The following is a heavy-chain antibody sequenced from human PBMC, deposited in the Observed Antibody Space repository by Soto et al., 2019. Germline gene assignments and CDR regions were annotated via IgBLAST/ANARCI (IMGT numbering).Heavy chain of an antibody. Sequence: QVQLQESGPGLVKPSETLSLTCTVSGGSISTYYWNWIRQPPGKGLEWIGYIYHSGATNYNPSLKSRLTMSVDTSKNQSSLRLSSVTAADTAVYYCTRDPHDYGDYRFDPWGQGTLVIVSS. J-gene: IGHJ5*02. D-gene: IGHD4-17*01. CDR2: IYHSGAT. CDR3: TRDPHDYGDYRFDP. V-gene: IGHV4-59*01. CDR1: GGSISTYY.